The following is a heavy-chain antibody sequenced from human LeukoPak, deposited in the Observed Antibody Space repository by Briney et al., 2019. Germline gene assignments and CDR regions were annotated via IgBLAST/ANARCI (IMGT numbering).Heavy chain of an antibody. J-gene: IGHJ6*02. CDR2: ISSSGNT. V-gene: IGHV3-66*04. Sequence: GGSLRLSCAASGFTVSSNYMSWVRQAPGKGLEWVSIISSSGNTYYADSVKGRFTISRDNSKNTLYLQMNSLRAEDTAVYYCARHQAPNSYYYGMDVWGLGTTVTVSS. CDR3: ARHQAPNSYYYGMDV. CDR1: GFTVSSNY.